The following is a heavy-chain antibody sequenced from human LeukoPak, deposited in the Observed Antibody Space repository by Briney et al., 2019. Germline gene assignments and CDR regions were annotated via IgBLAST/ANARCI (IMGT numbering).Heavy chain of an antibody. D-gene: IGHD2-2*02. J-gene: IGHJ4*02. CDR3: ARKHCSSTSCYTAYYFDY. CDR1: GGTFSSYA. V-gene: IGHV1-69*13. CDR2: IIPIFGTA. Sequence: SVKVPCKASGGTFSSYAISWVRQAPGQGLEWMGGIIPIFGTANYAQKFQGRVTITADESTSTAYMELSSLRSEDTAVYYCARKHCSSTSCYTAYYFDYWGQGTLVTVSS.